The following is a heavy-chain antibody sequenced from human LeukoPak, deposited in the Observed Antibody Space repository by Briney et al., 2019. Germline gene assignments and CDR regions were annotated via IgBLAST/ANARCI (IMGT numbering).Heavy chain of an antibody. Sequence: SETLSLTCTVSGGSISRYYWSWIRQPPGKGLEWIGYIYNSGSTKYNPSLKSRVTISVDTSKNQFSLKLSSVTAADTAVYYCARWVVPAGLWYFDLWGRGTLVTVSS. CDR2: IYNSGST. CDR1: GGSISRYY. J-gene: IGHJ2*01. CDR3: ARWVVPAGLWYFDL. D-gene: IGHD2-2*01. V-gene: IGHV4-59*01.